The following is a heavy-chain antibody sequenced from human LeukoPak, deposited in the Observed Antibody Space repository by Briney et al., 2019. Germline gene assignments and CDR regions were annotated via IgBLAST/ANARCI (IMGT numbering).Heavy chain of an antibody. CDR3: ARAKISDYGFFDY. Sequence: SVKVSCKASGGTFSSYAISWVRQAPGQGLEWMGGIIPIFGTANYAQKFQGRVTITTDESTSTAYMELSSLRSKDTAVYYCARAKISDYGFFDYWGQGTLVTVSS. CDR1: GGTFSSYA. D-gene: IGHD4-17*01. J-gene: IGHJ4*02. CDR2: IIPIFGTA. V-gene: IGHV1-69*05.